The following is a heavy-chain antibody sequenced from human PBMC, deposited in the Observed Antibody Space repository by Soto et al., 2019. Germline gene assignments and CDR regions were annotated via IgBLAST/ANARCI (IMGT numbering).Heavy chain of an antibody. CDR2: IYYSGST. V-gene: IGHV4-39*01. D-gene: IGHD4-4*01. J-gene: IGHJ4*02. Sequence: SETLSLTCTVSGGSISSSSYYWGWIRQPPGKGLEWIGSIYYSGSTYYNPSLKSRVTISVDTSKNQFSLKLSSVTAADTAVYYCARRSANYYSNYGGFDYWGQGTLVTVSS. CDR3: ARRSANYYSNYGGFDY. CDR1: GGSISSSSYY.